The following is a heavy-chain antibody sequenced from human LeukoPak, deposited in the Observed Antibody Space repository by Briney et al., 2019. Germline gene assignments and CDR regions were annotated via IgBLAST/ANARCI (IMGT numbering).Heavy chain of an antibody. CDR1: GFTFSSYG. J-gene: IGHJ6*03. D-gene: IGHD3-3*01. Sequence: GRSLRLSCAASGFTFSSYGMHWVRQAPGKGLEWVAVISYDGSNKYYADSVKGRFTISRDNSKNTLYLQMNSLRAEDTAVYYCAKDTGDFWSGASYYYYYYMDVWGKGTTVTVSS. CDR3: AKDTGDFWSGASYYYYYYMDV. V-gene: IGHV3-30*18. CDR2: ISYDGSNK.